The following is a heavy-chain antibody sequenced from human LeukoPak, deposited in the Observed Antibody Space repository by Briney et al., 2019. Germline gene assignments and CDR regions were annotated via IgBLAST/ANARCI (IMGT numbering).Heavy chain of an antibody. Sequence: SETLSLTCTVSGGSISNLDYYWTWIRQPAGKRLEWIGRIYTSGGTNYNPSLKGRVTMSVDKSKNQISLNLASLTAADTALYYCAGRGSSSGTFDVWGPGTFVTVSS. CDR2: IYTSGGT. CDR3: AGRGSSSGTFDV. D-gene: IGHD2-2*01. CDR1: GGSISNLDYY. J-gene: IGHJ3*01. V-gene: IGHV4-61*02.